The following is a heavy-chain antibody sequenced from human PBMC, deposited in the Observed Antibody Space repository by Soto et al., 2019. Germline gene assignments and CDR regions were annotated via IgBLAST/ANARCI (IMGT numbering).Heavy chain of an antibody. Sequence: GGSLRLSCAASGFTFSSYGMHWVRQAPGKGLEWVAVISYDGSNKYYADSVKGRFTISRDNSKNTLYLQMNSLRAEDTAVYYCAKEDQFYVLRFLEYNDAFDIWGQGTMVTVSS. J-gene: IGHJ3*02. V-gene: IGHV3-30*18. CDR1: GFTFSSYG. CDR3: AKEDQFYVLRFLEYNDAFDI. D-gene: IGHD3-3*01. CDR2: ISYDGSNK.